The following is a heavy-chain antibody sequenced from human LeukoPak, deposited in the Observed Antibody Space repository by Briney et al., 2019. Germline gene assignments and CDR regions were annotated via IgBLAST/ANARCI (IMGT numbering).Heavy chain of an antibody. V-gene: IGHV5-51*01. Sequence: HGESLKISCKGSGYSFTSYWIGWVRQMPGKGLEWMGIIYPGDSDTRYSPSFQGQVTISADKSISTAYLQWSSLKASDTAMYYCARPWGSPPSRHPLDYWGQGTLVTVSS. CDR1: GYSFTSYW. CDR2: IYPGDSDT. D-gene: IGHD1-26*01. J-gene: IGHJ4*02. CDR3: ARPWGSPPSRHPLDY.